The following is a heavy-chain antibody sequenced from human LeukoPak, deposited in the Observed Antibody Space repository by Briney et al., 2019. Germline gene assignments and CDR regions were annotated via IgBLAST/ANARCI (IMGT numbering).Heavy chain of an antibody. Sequence: ASVKVSCKVSGYTLTELSMHWVRQAPGKGLEWMGGFDPEDGETIYAQKFQGRVTMTEDTSTDTAYMELSSLRSEDTAVYYCARDGLGYCSSTSCYDALDIWGQGTMVTVSS. CDR2: FDPEDGET. J-gene: IGHJ3*02. CDR1: GYTLTELS. D-gene: IGHD2-2*01. V-gene: IGHV1-24*01. CDR3: ARDGLGYCSSTSCYDALDI.